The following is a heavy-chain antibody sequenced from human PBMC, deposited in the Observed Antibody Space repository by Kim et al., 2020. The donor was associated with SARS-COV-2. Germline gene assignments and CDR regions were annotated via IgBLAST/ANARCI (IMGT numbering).Heavy chain of an antibody. J-gene: IGHJ4*02. D-gene: IGHD1-26*01. Sequence: NNDQKLQGRATMTKDTSTSTAYMELRSLRSDDTAVYYCARDYVGASTYDYWGQGTLVTVSS. CDR3: ARDYVGASTYDY. V-gene: IGHV1-18*01.